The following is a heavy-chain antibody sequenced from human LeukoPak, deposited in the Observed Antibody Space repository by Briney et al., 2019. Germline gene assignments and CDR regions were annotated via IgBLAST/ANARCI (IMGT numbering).Heavy chain of an antibody. J-gene: IGHJ4*02. CDR3: ARGDYYDSQFDY. D-gene: IGHD3-22*01. Sequence: PSETLSLTCTVSGGSISSGDYYWSWIRQPPGKGLEWIGYIYYSGSTYYNPSLKSRVTISVDTSKNQFSLKLSSVTAADTAVYCCARGDYYDSQFDYWGQGTLVTVSS. V-gene: IGHV4-30-4*01. CDR1: GGSISSGDYY. CDR2: IYYSGST.